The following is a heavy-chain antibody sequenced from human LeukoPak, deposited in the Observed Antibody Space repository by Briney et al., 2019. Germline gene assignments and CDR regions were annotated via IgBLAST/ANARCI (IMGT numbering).Heavy chain of an antibody. CDR1: GFTFSRYN. CDR3: ARDLLAEDIVVVVAANSGYDY. Sequence: GGSLRLSCAGSGFTFSRYNMNWFRQAPGKGLEWVSSISSSSSYIYYADSVKGRFTISRDNAKNSLYLQMNSLRAEDTAVYYCARDLLAEDIVVVVAANSGYDYWGQGTLVTVSS. J-gene: IGHJ4*02. CDR2: ISSSSSYI. D-gene: IGHD2-15*01. V-gene: IGHV3-21*01.